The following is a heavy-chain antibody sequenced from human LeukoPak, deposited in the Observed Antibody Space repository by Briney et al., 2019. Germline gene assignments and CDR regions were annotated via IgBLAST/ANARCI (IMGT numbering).Heavy chain of an antibody. V-gene: IGHV1-2*02. CDR1: GYTFIGYY. J-gene: IGHJ4*02. CDR2: INPNSGVT. D-gene: IGHD3-16*01. Sequence: ASVKVSRKASGYTFIGYYMHWVRQAPGQGLEWMGWINPNSGVTNYAQKFQGRVTMTRDTSISTAYMELSSLRSDDTAVYYCATQRGSYLWGTDFDYWGQGTLVTVSS. CDR3: ATQRGSYLWGTDFDY.